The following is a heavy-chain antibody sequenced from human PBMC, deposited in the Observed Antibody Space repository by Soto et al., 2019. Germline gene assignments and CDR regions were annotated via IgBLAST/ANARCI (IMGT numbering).Heavy chain of an antibody. CDR1: GFTFSNFG. V-gene: IGHV3-23*01. J-gene: IGHJ4*02. CDR2: ISGSGTNT. D-gene: IGHD3-3*01. Sequence: GGSLRLSCGASGFTFSNFGMTWFRQAPGEGLEWVSGISGSGTNTYYAESVKGRFTVSRDNSKDTLFLHIASLKADDTAVYYCAKDEEWPPWRGYFGSWGQGTLVTVSS. CDR3: AKDEEWPPWRGYFGS.